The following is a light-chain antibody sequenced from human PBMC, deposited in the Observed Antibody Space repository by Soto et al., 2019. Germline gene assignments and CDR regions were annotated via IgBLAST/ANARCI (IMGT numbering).Light chain of an antibody. CDR1: QSVNNNY. CDR2: GAS. V-gene: IGKV3-20*01. J-gene: IGKJ1*01. Sequence: EIMLTRSPGTLYLSPGERATLSCRTSQSVNNNYLAWYQQKPGQAPRLLIYGASSRATGIPDRFSGSGSGTDFTLTISRLEPDDFAVYYCQQYGSSPTFGQGTKVDI. CDR3: QQYGSSPT.